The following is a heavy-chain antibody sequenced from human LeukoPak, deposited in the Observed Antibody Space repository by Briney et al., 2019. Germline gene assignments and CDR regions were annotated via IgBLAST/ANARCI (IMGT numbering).Heavy chain of an antibody. Sequence: PGGSLRLSCVGSGFTCSSYWMHWVRQAPGEGLVWVSRINPDGSDTSHADSVKGRFTVSRDNAKNTLYLQMNSLRAEDTAVYYCAKPYCSGGTCYSVWDYYFDFWGQGTLVTVSS. D-gene: IGHD2-15*01. CDR3: AKPYCSGGTCYSVWDYYFDF. V-gene: IGHV3-74*01. CDR1: GFTCSSYW. J-gene: IGHJ4*02. CDR2: INPDGSDT.